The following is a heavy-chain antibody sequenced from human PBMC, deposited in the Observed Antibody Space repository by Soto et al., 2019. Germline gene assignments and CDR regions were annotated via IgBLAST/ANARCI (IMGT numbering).Heavy chain of an antibody. CDR2: FDPEDGET. CDR1: GYTLTELS. J-gene: IGHJ6*03. V-gene: IGHV1-24*01. Sequence: ASVKVSCKVSGYTLTELSMHWVRQAPGKGLEWMGGFDPEDGETIYAQKFQGRVTMTEDTSTDTAYMELSSLRSEDTAVYYCATGSNNWNPRVYYYYYMDVWGKGTTVTVSS. CDR3: ATGSNNWNPRVYYYYYMDV. D-gene: IGHD1-20*01.